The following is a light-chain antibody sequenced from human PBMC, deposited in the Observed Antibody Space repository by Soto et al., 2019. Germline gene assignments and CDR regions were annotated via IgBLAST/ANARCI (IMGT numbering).Light chain of an antibody. CDR3: QQYKDRPQIT. Sequence: EILTTHSPTTLSVSPVQRATLSCRPRQSVSSNIAWYQQKPGQAHALLIYGAYTRATDIPARFSGSGAGIEFTLTISGLQSEDFAVYYCQQYKDRPQITFGQGTRLEIK. CDR2: GAY. J-gene: IGKJ5*01. CDR1: QSVSSN. V-gene: IGKV3-15*01.